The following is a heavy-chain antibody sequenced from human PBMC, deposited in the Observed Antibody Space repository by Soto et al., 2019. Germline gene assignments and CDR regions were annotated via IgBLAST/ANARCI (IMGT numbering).Heavy chain of an antibody. CDR1: GYTFTSYD. CDR3: ARVGSSSWSSDY. CDR2: MNPNRGNT. J-gene: IGHJ4*02. D-gene: IGHD6-13*01. Sequence: ASVKVSCKASGYTFTSYDINWVRQATGQGLEWMGWMNPNRGNTGYAQKFQGRVTMTRNTSISTAYMELSSLRSEDTAVYYCARVGSSSWSSDYLGQGTLVTVSS. V-gene: IGHV1-8*01.